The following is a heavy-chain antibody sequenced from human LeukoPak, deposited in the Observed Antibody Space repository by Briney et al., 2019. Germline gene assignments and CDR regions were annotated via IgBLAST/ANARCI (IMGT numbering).Heavy chain of an antibody. J-gene: IGHJ4*02. CDR2: ISSSSSYI. V-gene: IGHV3-21*01. CDR3: AILAGIAAASLPFDY. Sequence: GGSLRLSCAASGFTFSSYSMSWVRQAPGKGREWVSSISSSSSYIYYADSVKGRFTISRDNAKNSLYLQMNSLRAEDTAVYYCAILAGIAAASLPFDYWGQGTLVTVSS. CDR1: GFTFSSYS. D-gene: IGHD6-13*01.